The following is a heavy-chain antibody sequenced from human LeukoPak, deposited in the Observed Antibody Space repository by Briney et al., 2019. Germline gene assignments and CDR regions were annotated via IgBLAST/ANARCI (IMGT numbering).Heavy chain of an antibody. J-gene: IGHJ3*01. CDR2: IYYSGST. CDR3: ARRLRAFDV. CDR1: GASLRTYY. V-gene: IGHV4-59*12. Sequence: SETLSLTCTVSGASLRTYYWSWIRQPPGKGLEWIGSIYYSGSTYYNPSLKSRVTISVDTSKNQFSLKLSSVTATDTAVYYCARRLRAFDVWGQGTMVTVSS. D-gene: IGHD2-15*01.